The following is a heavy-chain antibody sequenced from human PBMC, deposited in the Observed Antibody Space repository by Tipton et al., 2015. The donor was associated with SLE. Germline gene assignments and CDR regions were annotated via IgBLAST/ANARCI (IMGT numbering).Heavy chain of an antibody. J-gene: IGHJ4*02. Sequence: TLSLTCAVYGGSFSGYYWGWIRQPPGKGLEWIGNIHHSGETFYNPTLKSRVTFSVDTSKNQFSLKVTSATAADTAVYFCARDLGGDGVEDYWGQGTLVIVSS. CDR2: IHHSGET. D-gene: IGHD2-21*02. CDR3: ARDLGGDGVEDY. V-gene: IGHV4-34*01. CDR1: GGSFSGYY.